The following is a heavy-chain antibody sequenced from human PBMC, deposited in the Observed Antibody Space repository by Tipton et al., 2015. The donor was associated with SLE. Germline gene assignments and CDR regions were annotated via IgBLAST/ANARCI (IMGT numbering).Heavy chain of an antibody. J-gene: IGHJ2*01. CDR3: ARGRHYGDYNWYFDL. CDR2: IYYSGST. CDR1: GGSFSGYY. V-gene: IGHV4-59*01. D-gene: IGHD4-17*01. Sequence: LRLTCAVYGGSFSGYYWSWIRQPPGKGLEWIGYIYYSGSTNYNPSLKSRATISVDTSKNQFSLKLSSVTAADTAVYYCARGRHYGDYNWYFDLWGRGTLVTVSS.